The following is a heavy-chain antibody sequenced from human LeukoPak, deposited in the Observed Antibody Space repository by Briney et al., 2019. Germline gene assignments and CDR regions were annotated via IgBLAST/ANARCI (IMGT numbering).Heavy chain of an antibody. CDR3: GKGGGCNYGWFDY. D-gene: IGHD5-18*01. CDR1: GFTFSSYA. V-gene: IGHV3-23*01. J-gene: IGHJ4*02. Sequence: GGSLTLSCAASGFTFSSYAMSWVRQAPGKGLEWVSAISGSGGSTYYAESVKGPFTTSTGNSKNTLYLQMNSVRVEDPAAYHCGKGGGCNYGWFDYWGQGTPVTVSS. CDR2: ISGSGGST.